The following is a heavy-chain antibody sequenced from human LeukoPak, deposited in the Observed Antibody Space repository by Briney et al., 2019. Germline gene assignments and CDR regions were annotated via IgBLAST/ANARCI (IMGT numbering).Heavy chain of an antibody. Sequence: ASVTVSFEASGYTLTRYGINWMGQAPGQGVEWMGWISTQSGNTNYAQKVQGRLTLTTDRSTNTAYMELRSLRSDDTAVYYCARGAYGDKWGQGTMVTVSS. D-gene: IGHD4-17*01. J-gene: IGHJ4*02. V-gene: IGHV1-18*01. CDR3: ARGAYGDK. CDR2: ISTQSGNT. CDR1: GYTLTRYG.